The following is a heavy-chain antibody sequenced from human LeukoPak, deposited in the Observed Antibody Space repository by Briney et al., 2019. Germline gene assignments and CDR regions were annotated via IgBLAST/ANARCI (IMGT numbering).Heavy chain of an antibody. D-gene: IGHD3-3*01. Sequence: GGSLRLSCAASGFTFGSYGMHWVRQAPGKGLEWVAVISCDGSNKYYADSVKGRFTISRDNSKNTLYLQMNSLRAEDTAVYYCAKDPRGHVLRFLEWLLHDAFDIWGQGTMVTVSS. J-gene: IGHJ3*02. CDR2: ISCDGSNK. CDR1: GFTFGSYG. V-gene: IGHV3-30*18. CDR3: AKDPRGHVLRFLEWLLHDAFDI.